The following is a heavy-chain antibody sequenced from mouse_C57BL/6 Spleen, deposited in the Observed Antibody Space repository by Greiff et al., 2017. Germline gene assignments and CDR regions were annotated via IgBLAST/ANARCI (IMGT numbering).Heavy chain of an antibody. Sequence: EVHLVESGPGLVKPSQSLSLTCSVTGYSITSGYYWNWIRQFPGNKLEWMGYISYDGSNNYNPSLKNRISITRDTSKNQFFLKLNSVTTEDTATYYCARLRITTVDGWYFDVWGTGTTVTVSS. J-gene: IGHJ1*03. V-gene: IGHV3-6*01. D-gene: IGHD1-1*01. CDR1: GYSITSGYY. CDR2: ISYDGSN. CDR3: ARLRITTVDGWYFDV.